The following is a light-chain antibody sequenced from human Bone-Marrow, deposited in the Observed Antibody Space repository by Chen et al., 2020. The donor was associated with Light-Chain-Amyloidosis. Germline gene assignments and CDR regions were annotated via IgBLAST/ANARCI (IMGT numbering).Light chain of an antibody. J-gene: IGLJ2*01. CDR2: RDT. CDR3: QSADSSGTYEVI. V-gene: IGLV3-25*03. CDR1: DLPTKY. Sequence: SYELTPPPSASVSPALTARITCSGDDLPTKYAYWYQQKPGKAPVLVIHRDTERPSGISERFSGSSSGTTATLTISGVQAEDEADYHCQSADSSGTYEVIFGGGTKLTVL.